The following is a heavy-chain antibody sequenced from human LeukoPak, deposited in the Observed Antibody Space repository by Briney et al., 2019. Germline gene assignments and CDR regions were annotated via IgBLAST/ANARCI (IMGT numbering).Heavy chain of an antibody. D-gene: IGHD1-26*01. CDR2: FYYSGST. CDR3: ARDPIGNYFDY. Sequence: SETLSLTCTVSGDSISSYFWSWIRQPPGKGPEWIGYFYYSGSTNYNPSLKSRVTISGDTSKNQFSLKLSSVTAADTAVYYCARDPIGNYFDYWGQGTLVTVSS. V-gene: IGHV4-59*01. J-gene: IGHJ4*02. CDR1: GDSISSYF.